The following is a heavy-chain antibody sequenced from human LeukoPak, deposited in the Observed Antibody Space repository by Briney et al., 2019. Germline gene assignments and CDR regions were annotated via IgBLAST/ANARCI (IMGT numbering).Heavy chain of an antibody. V-gene: IGHV3-23*01. Sequence: GGSLRLSCVASGFTFSSYAMSWVRQAPGKGLEWVSAISGSGGSTYYADSVKGRFTISRDNSKNTLYLQMNSLRAEDTAVYYCAKLGGGYYDSSGYWGQGTLVTVSS. CDR2: ISGSGGST. CDR1: GFTFSSYA. J-gene: IGHJ4*02. D-gene: IGHD3-22*01. CDR3: AKLGGGYYDSSGY.